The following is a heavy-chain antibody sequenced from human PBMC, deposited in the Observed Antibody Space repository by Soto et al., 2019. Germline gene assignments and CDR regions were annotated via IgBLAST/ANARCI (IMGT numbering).Heavy chain of an antibody. CDR1: GGSFSGYY. V-gene: IGHV4-34*01. CDR2: INHSGST. Sequence: SETLSLTCAVYGGSFSGYYWSWIRQPPGKGLEWIGEINHSGSTNYNPSLKSRVTISVDTSKNQFSLKLSSVTAADTAVYYCARGRYYYGSGSFFHGIWGQGTLVTVSS. J-gene: IGHJ4*02. D-gene: IGHD3-10*01. CDR3: ARGRYYYGSGSFFHGI.